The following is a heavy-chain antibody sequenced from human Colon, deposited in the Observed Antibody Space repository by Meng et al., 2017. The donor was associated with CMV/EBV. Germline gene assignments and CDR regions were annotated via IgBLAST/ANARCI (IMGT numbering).Heavy chain of an antibody. J-gene: IGHJ4*02. CDR3: AKELRGIEDFVNGATGLDY. V-gene: IGHV4-39*07. D-gene: IGHD2/OR15-2a*01. CDR2: VYYSGAT. CDR1: GGSISSTIFC. Sequence: SETLSLTCAVSGGSISSTIFCWGCLSQPPGQGRESIGTVYYSGATQYNPSLKSRVVVSVDTSKNQFSLKMNSVTAADTAVYYCAKELRGIEDFVNGATGLDYWGQGALVTVSS.